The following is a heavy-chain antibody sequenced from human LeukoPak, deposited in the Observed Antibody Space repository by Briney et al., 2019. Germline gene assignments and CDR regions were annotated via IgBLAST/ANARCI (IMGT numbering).Heavy chain of an antibody. J-gene: IGHJ5*02. D-gene: IGHD2-21*02. Sequence: SETLSLTCTVSGGSISSYYWSWIRQPPGKGLEWIGYIYYSGSTNYNPSLKSRVTISVDTSKNQFSLKLSSVTAADTAVYYCAAYTYCGGDCYSSWLDPWGQGTLVTVSS. V-gene: IGHV4-59*01. CDR2: IYYSGST. CDR3: AAYTYCGGDCYSSWLDP. CDR1: GGSISSYY.